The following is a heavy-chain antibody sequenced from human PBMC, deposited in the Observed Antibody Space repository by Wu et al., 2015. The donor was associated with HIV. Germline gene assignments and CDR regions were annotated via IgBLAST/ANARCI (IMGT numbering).Heavy chain of an antibody. CDR1: GGTFSSYA. J-gene: IGHJ5*02. Sequence: QVQLVQSGAEVKKPGSSVKVSCKASGGTFSSYAISWVRQAPGQGLEWMGRIIPIFGTANYAQKFQGRVTITADESTSTAYMELSSLRSEDTAVYYCAREEARHYYDSSGYYYNWFDPWGQGTLVTVSS. CDR3: AREEARHYYDSSGYYYNWFDP. V-gene: IGHV1-69*13. CDR2: IIPIFGTA. D-gene: IGHD3-22*01.